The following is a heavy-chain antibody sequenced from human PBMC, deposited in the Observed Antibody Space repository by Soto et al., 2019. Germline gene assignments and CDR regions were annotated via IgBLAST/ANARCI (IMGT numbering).Heavy chain of an antibody. Sequence: KPSETLSLTCTVSGGSISSGGYYWSWIRQHPGKGLEWIGYIYYSGSTYYNPSLKSRVTISVDTSKNQLSLKLSSVTAADTAVYYCARVSPDILTGPKGYFDYWGQGTLVTVAS. CDR2: IYYSGST. CDR1: GGSISSGGYY. D-gene: IGHD3-9*01. V-gene: IGHV4-31*03. J-gene: IGHJ4*02. CDR3: ARVSPDILTGPKGYFDY.